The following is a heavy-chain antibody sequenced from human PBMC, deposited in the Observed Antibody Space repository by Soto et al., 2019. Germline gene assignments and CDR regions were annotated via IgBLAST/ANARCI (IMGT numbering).Heavy chain of an antibody. CDR1: GFTFTSSA. V-gene: IGHV1-58*01. Sequence: QMQLVQSGPEVKKPGTSVKVSCKASGFTFTSSAVQWVRQARGQRLEWIGWIVVGSGNTNYAQKFQERVTITRDRSTSTGYMELSSLRSEDTAVYYCAATYYYGSGSSPPPDYWGQGTLVTVSS. CDR2: IVVGSGNT. D-gene: IGHD3-10*01. CDR3: AATYYYGSGSSPPPDY. J-gene: IGHJ4*02.